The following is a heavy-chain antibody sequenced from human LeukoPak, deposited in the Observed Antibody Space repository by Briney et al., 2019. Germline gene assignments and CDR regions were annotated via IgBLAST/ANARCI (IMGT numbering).Heavy chain of an antibody. D-gene: IGHD6-13*01. CDR3: ARDRSSSWYVFDY. CDR2: IYYSGST. Sequence: SETLSLTCSVSGGSISSYYWSWIRQPPGKGLEWIGYIYYSGSTNYNPSLKSRVTISVDTSKNQFSLKLSSVTAADTAVYYCARDRSSSWYVFDYWGQGTLVTVSS. CDR1: GGSISSYY. V-gene: IGHV4-59*01. J-gene: IGHJ4*02.